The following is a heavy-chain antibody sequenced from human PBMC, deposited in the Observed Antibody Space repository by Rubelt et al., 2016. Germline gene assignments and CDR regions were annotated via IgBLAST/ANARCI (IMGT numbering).Heavy chain of an antibody. V-gene: IGHV3-15*01. J-gene: IGHJ3*02. Sequence: VQLQESGPGLVKPSETLSLTCTVSGGSISSYYWSWIRQPPGKGLAWVGRLKSKSDGGTTDYAAPVKGRFTISRDDSKNTLFLQMKSLKSEDKAVYYCATEGYAYGYHAVDSWGQGTMVTVSA. D-gene: IGHD5-18*01. CDR3: ATEGYAYGYHAVDS. CDR2: LKSKSDGGTT. CDR1: GGSISSYY.